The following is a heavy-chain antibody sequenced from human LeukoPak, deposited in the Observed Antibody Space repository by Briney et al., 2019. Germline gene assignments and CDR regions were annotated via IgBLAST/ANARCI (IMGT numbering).Heavy chain of an antibody. Sequence: SVKVSCKASGGTFSSYAISWVRQAPGQGLEWMGRIIPIFGTASYAQKFQGRVTITTDESTSTAYMELSSLRSEDTAVYYCARDPVQDYGGNSGGFDPWGQGTLVTVSS. CDR3: ARDPVQDYGGNSGGFDP. D-gene: IGHD4-23*01. CDR1: GGTFSSYA. V-gene: IGHV1-69*05. J-gene: IGHJ5*02. CDR2: IIPIFGTA.